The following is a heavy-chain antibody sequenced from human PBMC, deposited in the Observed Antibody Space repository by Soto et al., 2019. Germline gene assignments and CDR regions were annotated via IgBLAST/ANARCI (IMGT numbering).Heavy chain of an antibody. CDR3: ASGVNYDILTGYYNLFDY. J-gene: IGHJ4*02. V-gene: IGHV3-48*03. D-gene: IGHD3-9*01. CDR1: GFTFSSYE. Sequence: EVQLVESGGGLVQPGGSLRLSCAASGFTFSSYEMNWVRQAPGKGLEWVPYISSSGSTIYYADSVKGRFTISRDNVKNSLYLQMNSLRAEDRAVYYCASGVNYDILTGYYNLFDYWGQGTLVSVSS. CDR2: ISSSGSTI.